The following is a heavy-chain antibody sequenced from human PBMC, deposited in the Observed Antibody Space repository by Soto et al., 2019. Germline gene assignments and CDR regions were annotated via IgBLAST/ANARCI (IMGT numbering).Heavy chain of an antibody. CDR2: MNEDGGTT. CDR1: GFTFSSYW. Sequence: GGSLRLSCAASGFTFSSYWMHWVRQAPGKGLVWVSRMNEDGGTTDYADSVKGRLTISRDNAKNTLYLQMNSLRVEDTAVYYCASDLSGRADVWGQGTTVTVYS. V-gene: IGHV3-74*01. D-gene: IGHD3-10*01. CDR3: ASDLSGRADV. J-gene: IGHJ6*02.